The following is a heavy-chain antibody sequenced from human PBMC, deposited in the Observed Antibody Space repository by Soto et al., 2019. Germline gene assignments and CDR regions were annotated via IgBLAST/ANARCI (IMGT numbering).Heavy chain of an antibody. V-gene: IGHV1-3*01. D-gene: IGHD2-2*01. J-gene: IGHJ6*02. CDR3: ARAASSSTSCYNYYAYGMDV. CDR2: IHAGNGNT. CDR1: GYTFTTYS. Sequence: QVQLVQSGPEMKKPGASVKLSCKASGYTFTTYSMHWVRQAPGQRLEWMGWIHAGNGNTEHSQKFQGRVTITRDTSASTAYLELGSLRSEDTAVYYCARAASSSTSCYNYYAYGMDVWGQGTAVTVS.